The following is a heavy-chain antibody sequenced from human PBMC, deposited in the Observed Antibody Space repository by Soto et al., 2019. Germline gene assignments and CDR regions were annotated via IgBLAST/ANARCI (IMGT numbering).Heavy chain of an antibody. Sequence: GGSLRLSCAASGFTFTNYWLSWLRLAPGKGLEWVANINQDGSHQYYVDSVKGRFTITRDNAKNSLYLQMSSLSADEDTAMYFCARDNWGHKIDYWGQGTRVTVSS. CDR2: INQDGSHQ. V-gene: IGHV3-7*01. J-gene: IGHJ4*02. CDR1: GFTFTNYW. D-gene: IGHD3-16*01. CDR3: ARDNWGHKIDY.